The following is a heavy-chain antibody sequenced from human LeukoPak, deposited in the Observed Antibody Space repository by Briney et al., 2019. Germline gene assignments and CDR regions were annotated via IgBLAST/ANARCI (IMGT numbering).Heavy chain of an antibody. V-gene: IGHV4-4*07. J-gene: IGHJ3*02. Sequence: SETLSLTCTVSGVPIGSFYWTWIRQPAGKGLEWIGRIYTSGSTNYNPSLKSRVTMSVDTSKNQFSLKLSSVTAADTAVYYCARVPPAPRWFGELFGAFDIWGQGTMVTVSS. D-gene: IGHD3-10*01. CDR2: IYTSGST. CDR1: GVPIGSFY. CDR3: ARVPPAPRWFGELFGAFDI.